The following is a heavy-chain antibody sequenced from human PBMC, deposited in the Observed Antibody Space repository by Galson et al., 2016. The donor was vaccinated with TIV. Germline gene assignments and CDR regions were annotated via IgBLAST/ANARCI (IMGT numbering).Heavy chain of an antibody. V-gene: IGHV1-3*01. CDR1: GYTFTSHT. CDR3: ARDRLGAKRAFDI. Sequence: SVKVSCKASGYTFTSHTMHWVHQAPGQRLEWMGWINVGNGNTKYVQKFKGRVTITSDTSARIAYMELSTLTSEDTAMYYCARDRLGAKRAFDIWGQGTLVTVSS. D-gene: IGHD3-16*01. J-gene: IGHJ3*02. CDR2: INVGNGNT.